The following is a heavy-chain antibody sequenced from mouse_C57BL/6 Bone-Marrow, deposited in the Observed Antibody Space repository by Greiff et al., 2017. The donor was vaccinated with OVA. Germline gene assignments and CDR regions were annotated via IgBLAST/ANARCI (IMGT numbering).Heavy chain of an antibody. CDR3: AREYYGSSRHCDY. D-gene: IGHD1-1*01. Sequence: VQLQQPGAELVMPGASVKLSCKASGYTFTSYWMHWVKQRPGQGLEWIGEIDPSDSYTNYNPKFKGKATLTVDKSSSTAYMQLSSLTSEDSAVYYGAREYYGSSRHCDYWGRGTTLTVSS. J-gene: IGHJ2*01. V-gene: IGHV1-69*01. CDR1: GYTFTSYW. CDR2: IDPSDSYT.